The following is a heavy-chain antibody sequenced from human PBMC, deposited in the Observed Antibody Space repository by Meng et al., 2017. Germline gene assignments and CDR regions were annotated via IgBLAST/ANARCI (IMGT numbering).Heavy chain of an antibody. CDR2: ISAYNGNT. V-gene: IGHV1-18*01. J-gene: IGHJ4*02. CDR3: VLWFGELSFDY. D-gene: IGHD3-10*01. CDR1: GYTFTSYG. Sequence: GQLGRCGGEVEKPGAAGRGPCKASGYTFTSYGISWVRQAPGQGLEWMGWISAYNGNTNYAQKLQGRVTMTTDTSTSTAYMELRSLRSDDTAVYYCVLWFGELSFDYWGQGTLVTVSS.